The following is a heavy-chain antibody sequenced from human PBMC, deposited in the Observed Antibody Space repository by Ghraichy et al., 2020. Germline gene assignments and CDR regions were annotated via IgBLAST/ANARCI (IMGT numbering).Heavy chain of an antibody. Sequence: SLRLSCAASGFTFSSYWMSWVRQAPGKGLEWVANIKQDGSEKYYVDSVKGRFTISRDNAKNSLYLQMNSLRAEDTAVYYCARDPGYCSGGSCLDYWGQGTLVTVSS. CDR3: ARDPGYCSGGSCLDY. J-gene: IGHJ4*02. V-gene: IGHV3-7*01. CDR1: GFTFSSYW. D-gene: IGHD2-15*01. CDR2: IKQDGSEK.